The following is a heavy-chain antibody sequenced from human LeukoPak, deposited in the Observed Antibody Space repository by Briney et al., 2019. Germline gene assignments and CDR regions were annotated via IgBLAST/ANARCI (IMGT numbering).Heavy chain of an antibody. CDR2: IYYSGST. V-gene: IGHV4-30-4*08. D-gene: IGHD3-22*01. J-gene: IGHJ4*02. Sequence: SETLSLTCTVSGGTISSGDYYWSWIRQPPGQGLEWIGNIYYSGSTYYNPSLKSRVTISVDTSKNQFSLKLSSVTAADTAVYYCARDVPYYYDSSGVFDYWGQGTLVTVSS. CDR1: GGTISSGDYY. CDR3: ARDVPYYYDSSGVFDY.